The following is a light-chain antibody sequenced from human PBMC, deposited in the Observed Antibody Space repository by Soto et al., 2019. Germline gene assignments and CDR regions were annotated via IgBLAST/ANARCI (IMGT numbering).Light chain of an antibody. Sequence: AIQLTQSPSSLSASVGDRVTITCRASQVIYTALAWYQQKPGIAPKLLIYDASSLQSGVPSRFSGSGSGTDFTLTISSLQPEDFATYYCQQFTHYLFGGGTKVEIK. CDR3: QQFTHYL. CDR1: QVIYTA. CDR2: DAS. V-gene: IGKV1D-13*01. J-gene: IGKJ4*01.